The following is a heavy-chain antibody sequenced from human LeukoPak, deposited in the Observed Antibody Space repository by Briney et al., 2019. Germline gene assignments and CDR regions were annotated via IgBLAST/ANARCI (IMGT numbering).Heavy chain of an antibody. CDR1: VDTVSSNSAA. CDR2: TYYRSKWYN. Sequence: SQTLSLTWVLSVDTVSSNSAAWDWIRQYPSRGLEWLGRTYYRSKWYNDYAVSVKSRITINPDTSKNQFFLQLNSVTPEDTAVYYCARETSHFDCWGQGTLVTVSS. V-gene: IGHV6-1*01. J-gene: IGHJ4*02. CDR3: ARETSHFDC.